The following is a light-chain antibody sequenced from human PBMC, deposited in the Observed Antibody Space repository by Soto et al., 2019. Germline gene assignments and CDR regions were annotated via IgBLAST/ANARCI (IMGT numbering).Light chain of an antibody. V-gene: IGKV3D-15*01. CDR2: AAS. Sequence: EIVMTQSPATLSVSPGERATLSCRASQSVSSKLAWYQQKHGQAPRLLIYAASTRATGIPARFSGSWSGTEFTLTNNSLQSADVAVCSCQHYRNWPLFGQRTKV. CDR3: QHYRNWPL. J-gene: IGKJ1*01. CDR1: QSVSSK.